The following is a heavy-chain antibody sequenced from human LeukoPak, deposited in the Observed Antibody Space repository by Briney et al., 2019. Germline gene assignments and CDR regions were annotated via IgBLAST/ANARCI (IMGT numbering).Heavy chain of an antibody. CDR1: GFTFSNAW. V-gene: IGHV3-15*01. Sequence: GGSLRLSCAASGFTFSNAWMSWVRQAPGKGLEWVGRIKSKTDGGTTDYAAPVKGRFTISRGDSKNTLYLQMNSLRAEDTAVYYCAKLPGNKYYDILTGYSDYWGQGTLVTVSS. D-gene: IGHD3-9*01. J-gene: IGHJ4*02. CDR2: IKSKTDGGTT. CDR3: AKLPGNKYYDILTGYSDY.